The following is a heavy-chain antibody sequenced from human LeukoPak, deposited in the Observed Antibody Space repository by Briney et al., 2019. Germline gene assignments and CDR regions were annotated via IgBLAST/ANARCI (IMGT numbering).Heavy chain of an antibody. V-gene: IGHV3-48*03. Sequence: GGSLRLSCVASGFSLSSYEMNWARQAPGKGLEWVSYISSSGSVIYYADSVKGRFTTSSDNAKSSLYLQMRSLRAEDRAVYFCARDRRYTYGYYFDYWGQGTLVTVSS. CDR3: ARDRRYTYGYYFDY. D-gene: IGHD5-18*01. CDR1: GFSLSSYE. J-gene: IGHJ4*02. CDR2: ISSSGSVI.